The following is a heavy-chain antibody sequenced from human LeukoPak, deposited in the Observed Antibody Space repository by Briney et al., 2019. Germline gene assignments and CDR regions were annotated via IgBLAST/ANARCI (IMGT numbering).Heavy chain of an antibody. Sequence: GGSLRLSCTASGFIFGDYAMSWVRQAPGKGLEWVGFIRSKGYGGTAEYTASVKGRFSISRDDSKSIAYLQMNSLKTEDTAVYYCTKGGTLTPLDYWGQGTLVTVSS. CDR1: GFIFGDYA. CDR2: IRSKGYGGTA. J-gene: IGHJ4*02. CDR3: TKGGTLTPLDY. V-gene: IGHV3-49*04. D-gene: IGHD4-17*01.